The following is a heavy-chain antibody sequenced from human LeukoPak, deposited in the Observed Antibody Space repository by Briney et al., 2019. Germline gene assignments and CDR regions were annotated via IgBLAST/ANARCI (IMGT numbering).Heavy chain of an antibody. J-gene: IGHJ4*02. CDR1: GFTFSSYW. CDR2: IKQDGSEK. Sequence: GGSLRLSCAASGFTFSSYWMSWVRQAPGKGLEWVANIKQDGSEKYYVDSVKGRFTISRDNSKNTLYLQMDSLRAEDTAVYYCAKYPYSPMGYWGQGTLVTVSS. V-gene: IGHV3-7*03. CDR3: AKYPYSPMGY. D-gene: IGHD2-15*01.